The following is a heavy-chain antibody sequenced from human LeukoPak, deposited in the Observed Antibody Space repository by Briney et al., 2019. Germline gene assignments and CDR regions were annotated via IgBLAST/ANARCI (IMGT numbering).Heavy chain of an antibody. D-gene: IGHD6-6*01. CDR2: INPSGGGT. J-gene: IGHJ4*02. CDR1: GYTFTSYY. Sequence: GASVKVSCKASGYTFTSYYMHWVRQAPGQGLEWMGIINPSGGGTSYAQKFQGRVTMTRDMSTSTVYMELSSLRSEDTAVYYCARDMFIAARAGGAGDYWGQGTLVTVSS. V-gene: IGHV1-46*01. CDR3: ARDMFIAARAGGAGDY.